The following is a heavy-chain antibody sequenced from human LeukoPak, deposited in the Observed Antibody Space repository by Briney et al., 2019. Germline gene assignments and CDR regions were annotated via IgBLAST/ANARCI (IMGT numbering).Heavy chain of an antibody. D-gene: IGHD2-15*01. Sequence: ALVKVSCKASGYTFTGYYMHWVRQAPGQGLEWMGRINPNSGGTNYAQKFQGRVTITADESTSTAYMELSSLRSEDTAVYYCARSRGSCYSRGDYWGQGTLVTVSS. CDR2: INPNSGGT. V-gene: IGHV1-2*06. CDR3: ARSRGSCYSRGDY. CDR1: GYTFTGYY. J-gene: IGHJ4*02.